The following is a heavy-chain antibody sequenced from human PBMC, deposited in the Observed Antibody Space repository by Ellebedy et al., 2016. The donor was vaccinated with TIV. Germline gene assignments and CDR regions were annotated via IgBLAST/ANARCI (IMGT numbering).Heavy chain of an antibody. CDR3: ARPGGRGGIDDYIWGSLDS. V-gene: IGHV1-69*13. CDR1: GGSFSNYA. CDR2: VIPVFRTP. J-gene: IGHJ4*02. D-gene: IGHD3-16*01. Sequence: ASVKVSCKASGGSFSNYAISWVRQAPGQGLEWMGGVIPVFRTPHYAQKFQGRITITADESTSTSYMELSSLISEDTAMYYCARPGGRGGIDDYIWGSLDSWGQGTLVTVSS.